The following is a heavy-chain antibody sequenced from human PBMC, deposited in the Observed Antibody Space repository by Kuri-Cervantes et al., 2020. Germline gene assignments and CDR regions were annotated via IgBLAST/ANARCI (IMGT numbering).Heavy chain of an antibody. CDR1: GFTFSDYY. CDR3: ARDETLVLPPITNYYYGMDV. D-gene: IGHD6-13*01. CDR2: IKQDGSEK. J-gene: IGHJ6*02. V-gene: IGHV3-7*01. Sequence: GESLKISCAASGFTFSDYYMSWIRQAAGKGLEWVANIKQDGSEKYYVDSVKGRFTISRDNAKNSLYLQMNSLRAEDTAVYYCARDETLVLPPITNYYYGMDVWGQGTTVTVSS.